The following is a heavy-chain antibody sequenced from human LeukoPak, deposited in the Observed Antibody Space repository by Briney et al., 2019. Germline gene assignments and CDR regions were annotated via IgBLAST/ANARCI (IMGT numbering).Heavy chain of an antibody. Sequence: GGSLRLSCAASGFIFSSFGMHWVRQAPGKGLEWVAVIWYDGSRIYYGSSVKGRFTIARDNSKNTLDLQMNSLRAEDTAVYFCARGNWSYYYGMDVWGQGTTVTVSS. CDR2: IWYDGSRI. V-gene: IGHV3-33*01. J-gene: IGHJ6*02. CDR1: GFIFSSFG. CDR3: ARGNWSYYYGMDV. D-gene: IGHD3-3*01.